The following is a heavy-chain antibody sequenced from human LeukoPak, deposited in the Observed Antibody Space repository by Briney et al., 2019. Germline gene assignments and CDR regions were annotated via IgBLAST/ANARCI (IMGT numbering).Heavy chain of an antibody. Sequence: GESLKISCKGSGYSFTTYWIGWVRQMPGKGLEWMGIIYPDDSDTRYSPSFQGQVTISADKSLSTAYLQWSSLKASDTAMYYCARRDYISAYGQDILDYWGQGTLVTVSS. J-gene: IGHJ4*02. CDR3: ARRDYISAYGQDILDY. CDR1: GYSFTTYW. CDR2: IYPDDSDT. D-gene: IGHD3-22*01. V-gene: IGHV5-51*01.